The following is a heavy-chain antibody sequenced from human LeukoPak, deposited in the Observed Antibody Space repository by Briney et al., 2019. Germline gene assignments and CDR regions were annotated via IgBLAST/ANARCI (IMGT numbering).Heavy chain of an antibody. D-gene: IGHD3-3*01. Sequence: SETLSLTCTVSGGPISSYYWSWIRQPPGKGLEWIGYIYYSGSTNYNPSLKSRVTISVDTSKNQFSLKLSSVTAADTAVYYCARGDFWSLKGNYFDYWGQGSLVTVSS. CDR1: GGPISSYY. CDR2: IYYSGST. CDR3: ARGDFWSLKGNYFDY. V-gene: IGHV4-59*01. J-gene: IGHJ4*02.